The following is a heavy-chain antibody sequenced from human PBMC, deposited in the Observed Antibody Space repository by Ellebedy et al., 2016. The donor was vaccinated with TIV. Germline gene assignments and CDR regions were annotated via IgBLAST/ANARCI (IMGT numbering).Heavy chain of an antibody. J-gene: IGHJ4*02. CDR1: GYTFGSFD. V-gene: IGHV1-8*01. CDR2: MKPNSANT. CDR3: ARARRGLLWADN. D-gene: IGHD4-17*01. Sequence: AASVKVSCKTSGYTFGSFDIVWVRHATGQGLEWMGWMKPNSANTGYAEKFRYTVTLTRDTSTDTAYMELNSLRSEDTAVYYCARARRGLLWADNWGQGTLVAVSS.